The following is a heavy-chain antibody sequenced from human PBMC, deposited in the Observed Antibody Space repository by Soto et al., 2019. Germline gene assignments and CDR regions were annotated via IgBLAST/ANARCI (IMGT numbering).Heavy chain of an antibody. Sequence: HPGGSLRLSCAASGFTFTSYWMSWVRQAPGKGLEWVANIKQDGSEKYYVDSVKCRFTISRDNAKNSLYLQMNSLRAEDTAVYYCARDYYDSSGYYPRFDYWGQGT. CDR2: IKQDGSEK. CDR3: ARDYYDSSGYYPRFDY. D-gene: IGHD3-22*01. V-gene: IGHV3-7*04. J-gene: IGHJ4*02. CDR1: GFTFTSYW.